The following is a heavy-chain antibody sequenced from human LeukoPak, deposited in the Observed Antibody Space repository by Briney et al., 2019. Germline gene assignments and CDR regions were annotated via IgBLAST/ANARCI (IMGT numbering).Heavy chain of an antibody. CDR3: ASLEGGWYELHDY. J-gene: IGHJ4*02. Sequence: PSETLSLTCTVSGGSISSSSYYWGWIRQPPGKGLEWIGSIYYSGSTYYNPSLKSRVTISVDTSKNQFSLKLSSVTAADKAVYYCASLEGGWYELHDYWGQGTLVTVSS. V-gene: IGHV4-39*01. CDR1: GGSISSSSYY. D-gene: IGHD6-19*01. CDR2: IYYSGST.